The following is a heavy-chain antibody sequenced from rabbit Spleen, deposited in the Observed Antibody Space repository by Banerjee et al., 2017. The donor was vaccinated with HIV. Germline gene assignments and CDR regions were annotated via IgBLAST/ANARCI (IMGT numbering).Heavy chain of an antibody. J-gene: IGHJ4*01. CDR2: IDPVFGNT. CDR1: GFDFSSYG. D-gene: IGHD1-1*01. V-gene: IGHV1S47*01. CDR3: VRDKASISGDYGPWYFDL. Sequence: QEQLTETGGGLVQPGGSLTLSCKASGFDFSSYGVSWVRQAPGKGPEWIAYIDPVFGNTYYASWVNGRFTISSHNAQNTLYLQLNSLTAADTATYFCVRDKASISGDYGPWYFDLWGPGTLVTVS.